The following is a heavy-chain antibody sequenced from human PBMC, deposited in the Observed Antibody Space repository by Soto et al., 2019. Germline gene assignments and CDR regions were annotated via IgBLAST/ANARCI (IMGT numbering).Heavy chain of an antibody. Sequence: QVQLVQSGAEVKKPGSSVKVSCKASGGTFSTYAISWVRQAPGQGLEWMGGVIPIFDTVNYAQRFQGRVTITADESTTTAYMELISLGSEDTAVHYCAADVGATARAFAYWGQGSLVNVSS. CDR3: AADVGATARAFAY. CDR1: GGTFSTYA. J-gene: IGHJ4*02. CDR2: VIPIFDTV. D-gene: IGHD1-26*01. V-gene: IGHV1-69*01.